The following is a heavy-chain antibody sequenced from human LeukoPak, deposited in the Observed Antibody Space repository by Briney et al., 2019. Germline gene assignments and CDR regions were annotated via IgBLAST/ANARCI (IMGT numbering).Heavy chain of an antibody. J-gene: IGHJ4*02. CDR2: MNPNSGNT. D-gene: IGHD6-19*01. V-gene: IGHV1-8*01. Sequence: ASVKVSCKASGYTFTSCDINWVRQATGQGLEWMGWMNPNSGNTGYGQSFQGRITMTRDISIGTAYMEWSNLTSEDTAIYYCTTGPSGRRDNWGQGTLVTVSA. CDR3: TTGPSGRRDN. CDR1: GYTFTSCD.